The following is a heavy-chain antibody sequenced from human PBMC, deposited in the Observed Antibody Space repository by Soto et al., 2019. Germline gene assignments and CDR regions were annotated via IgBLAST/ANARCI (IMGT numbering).Heavy chain of an antibody. D-gene: IGHD2-2*01. CDR1: GFTFSSYA. CDR3: APRYCSSTSCPYYYYGMDV. CDR2: ISGSGGST. J-gene: IGHJ6*02. Sequence: EVQLLESGGGLVKPGGSLRLSCAASGFTFSSYAMSWVRQAPGKGLEWVSAISGSGGSTYYADSVKGRFTISRDNSKNTLYLQMNSLRAEDTAVYYCAPRYCSSTSCPYYYYGMDVWGQGTTVTVSS. V-gene: IGHV3-23*01.